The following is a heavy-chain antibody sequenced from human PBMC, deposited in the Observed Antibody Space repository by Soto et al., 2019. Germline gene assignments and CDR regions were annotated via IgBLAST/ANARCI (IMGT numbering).Heavy chain of an antibody. CDR1: GGSISSSSYY. CDR3: ARQEWIQLWYDAFDI. J-gene: IGHJ3*02. V-gene: IGHV4-39*01. CDR2: IYYSGST. Sequence: NPSETLSLTCTVSGGSISSSSYYWGWIRQPPGKGLEWIGSIYYSGSTYYNPSLKSRVTISVDTSKNQFSLKLSSVTAADTAVYYCARQEWIQLWYDAFDIWGQGTMVTVSS. D-gene: IGHD5-18*01.